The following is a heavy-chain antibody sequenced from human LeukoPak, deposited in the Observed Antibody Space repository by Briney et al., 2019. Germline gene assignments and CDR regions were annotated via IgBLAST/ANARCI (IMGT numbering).Heavy chain of an antibody. J-gene: IGHJ3*02. CDR2: INADNGDT. CDR1: GYPFTSYA. CDR3: ASDAFDS. V-gene: IGHV1-3*01. Sequence: ASVKVSCKASGYPFTSYAMYWVRQAPGLRLEWMGWINADNGDTRYSQKLQGRVTMTGDTSASTTYMELSSLRSEDTAVYYCASDAFDSWGQGTMVTVSS.